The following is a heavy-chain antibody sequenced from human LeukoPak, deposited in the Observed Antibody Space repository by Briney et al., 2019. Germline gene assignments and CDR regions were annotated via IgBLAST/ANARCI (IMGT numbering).Heavy chain of an antibody. J-gene: IGHJ4*02. Sequence: GGSLRLSCAASGFTFSSYWMHWVRQAPGKGLEWVSYISSSGSTIYYADSVKGRFTISRDNAKNSLYLQMNSLRAEDTAVYYCARSPGASSGWYFDYWGQGTLVTVSS. V-gene: IGHV3-48*04. CDR1: GFTFSSYW. D-gene: IGHD6-19*01. CDR3: ARSPGASSGWYFDY. CDR2: ISSSGSTI.